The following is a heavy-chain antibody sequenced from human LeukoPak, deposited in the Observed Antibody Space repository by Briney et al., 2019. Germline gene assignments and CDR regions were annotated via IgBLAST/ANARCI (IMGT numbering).Heavy chain of an antibody. CDR1: GYSISSGYY. J-gene: IGHJ6*03. CDR3: ARLADYDSSGFPLRYYYYYMDV. Sequence: SETLSLTCTVSGYSISSGYYWGWIRQPPGKGLEWIGSIYHSGSTYYNPSLKSRVTIAVDTSKNQFSLKLSSVTAADTAAYYCARLADYDSSGFPLRYYYYYMDVWGKGTTVTVSS. D-gene: IGHD3-22*01. CDR2: IYHSGST. V-gene: IGHV4-38-2*02.